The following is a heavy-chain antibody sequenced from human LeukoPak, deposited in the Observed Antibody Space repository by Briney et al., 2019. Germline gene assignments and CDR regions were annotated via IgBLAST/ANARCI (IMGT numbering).Heavy chain of an antibody. V-gene: IGHV1-8*01. CDR2: MNPNSGNT. J-gene: IGHJ4*02. Sequence: ASVKVSCKASGYTFTSYDINWVRQATGQGLEWMGWMNPNSGNTGYAQKFQGRVTMTRNTSISTAYMELSSLRSEDTAVYYCARGPLKSSEGYKSFDYWGQGTLVTVSS. D-gene: IGHD5-24*01. CDR3: ARGPLKSSEGYKSFDY. CDR1: GYTFTSYD.